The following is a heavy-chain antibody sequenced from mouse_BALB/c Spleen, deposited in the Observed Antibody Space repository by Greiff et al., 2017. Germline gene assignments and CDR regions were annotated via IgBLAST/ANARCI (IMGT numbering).Heavy chain of an antibody. D-gene: IGHD1-2*01. CDR2: INPSNGRT. CDR3: ASITTGFDY. V-gene: IGHV1S81*02. J-gene: IGHJ2*01. Sequence: QVQLQQPGADLVKPGASVKLSCKASGYTFTSYWMHWVKQRPGQGLEWIGEINPSNGRTNYNEKFKSKATLTVDKSSSTAYMQLSSLTSEDSAVYYCASITTGFDYWGQGTTLTVSS. CDR1: GYTFTSYW.